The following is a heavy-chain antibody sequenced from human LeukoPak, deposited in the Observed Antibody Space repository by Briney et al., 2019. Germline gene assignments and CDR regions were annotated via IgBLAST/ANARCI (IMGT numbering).Heavy chain of an antibody. J-gene: IGHJ4*02. CDR1: GYTFTSYG. CDR2: ISAYNGNT. V-gene: IGHV1-18*01. Sequence: ASVKVSCKASGYTFTSYGISWVRQAPGQGREWMGWISAYNGNTNYAQKLQGRVTMTTDTSTSTAYMELRSLRSDDTAVYYCARVHYYDSSGYYLVGFDYWGQGALVTVSS. D-gene: IGHD3-22*01. CDR3: ARVHYYDSSGYYLVGFDY.